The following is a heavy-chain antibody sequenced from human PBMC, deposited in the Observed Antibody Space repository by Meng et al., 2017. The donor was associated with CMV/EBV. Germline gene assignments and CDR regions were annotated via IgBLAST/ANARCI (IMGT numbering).Heavy chain of an antibody. CDR2: IYYSGST. D-gene: IGHD3/OR15-3a*01. CDR1: GGSISSSSYY. CDR3: AREEIGLDP. Sequence: QLPRQESGPGLVKPSETLSLTCTVSGGSISSSSYYWGWIRQPPGKGLEWIGYIYYSGSTYYNPSLKSRVTISVDTSKNQFSLKLSSVTATDTAVYYCAREEIGLDPWGQGTLVTVSS. J-gene: IGHJ5*02. V-gene: IGHV4-39*07.